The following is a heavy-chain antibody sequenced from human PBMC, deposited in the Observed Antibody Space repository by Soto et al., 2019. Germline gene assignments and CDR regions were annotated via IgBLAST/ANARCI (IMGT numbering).Heavy chain of an antibody. J-gene: IGHJ4*02. Sequence: QVQLVQSGAEVKKPGASVKVSCKASGYTFTSYGISWVRQAPGQGLEWMGWISAYNGNTNYAQKLQGRVTMTTDTSTSTANLQLRSLRSDDPAVYYCARAATPPHGDYAFDYWGPGTLVTVSS. CDR1: GYTFTSYG. CDR2: ISAYNGNT. V-gene: IGHV1-18*01. D-gene: IGHD4-17*01. CDR3: ARAATPPHGDYAFDY.